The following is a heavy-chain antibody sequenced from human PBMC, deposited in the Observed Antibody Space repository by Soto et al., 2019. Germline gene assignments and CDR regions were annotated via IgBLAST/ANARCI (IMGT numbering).Heavy chain of an antibody. CDR3: ARVKVPAAVLGAFDV. V-gene: IGHV1-18*01. CDR1: GYTFTTYG. D-gene: IGHD2-2*01. J-gene: IGHJ3*01. CDR2: INPLKGDT. Sequence: QAQLVQSGGEMKKAGASVKVSCKASGYTFTTYGITWVRQAPGQGLDWMGWINPLKGDTKSAANFQDRVTMTTDTSTRTAYMELRSLRYDDTAVYYCARVKVPAAVLGAFDVWGQGTLVNVSS.